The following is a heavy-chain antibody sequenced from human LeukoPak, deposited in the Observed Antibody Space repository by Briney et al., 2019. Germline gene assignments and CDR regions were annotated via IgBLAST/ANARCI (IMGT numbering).Heavy chain of an antibody. J-gene: IGHJ4*02. CDR2: IDTDGSRT. D-gene: IGHD1-26*01. Sequence: GGSLRLSCAASGFTLSTSWMHWVRQAPGKGLVWVSRIDTDGSRTSYADSVKGRFIISRDNAKNTLYLQMNSLRGEDTAVYYCAKFDNRIMGAASFNYWGQGTLVTVSS. V-gene: IGHV3-74*01. CDR1: GFTLSTSW. CDR3: AKFDNRIMGAASFNY.